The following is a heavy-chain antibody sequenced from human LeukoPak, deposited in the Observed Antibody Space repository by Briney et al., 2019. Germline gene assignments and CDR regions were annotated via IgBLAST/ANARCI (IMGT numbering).Heavy chain of an antibody. Sequence: PGRSLRLSCTASGFTFGDYAMSWVRQAPGKGLEWVGFIRSKAYGGTTEYAASVKGRFTISRDDSKSIAYLQMNGLKTEDTAVYYCTTVTYYYYGMDVWGKGTTVTVSS. CDR2: IRSKAYGGTT. CDR3: TTVTYYYYGMDV. CDR1: GFTFGDYA. V-gene: IGHV3-49*04. J-gene: IGHJ6*04. D-gene: IGHD4-17*01.